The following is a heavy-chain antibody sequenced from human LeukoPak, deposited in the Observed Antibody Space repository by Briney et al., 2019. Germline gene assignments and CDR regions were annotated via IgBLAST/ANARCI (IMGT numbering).Heavy chain of an antibody. CDR2: IYSGGST. CDR3: ARDRRDGYMGYYGMDV. V-gene: IGHV3-53*01. Sequence: PGGSLRLSCAASGFTVSSNYMSWVRQAPGKGLEWVSVIYSGGSTYYADSVKGRFTISRDNSKNTLYLQMNSLRAEDTAVYYCARDRRDGYMGYYGMDVWGQGTTVTVSS. CDR1: GFTVSSNY. D-gene: IGHD5-24*01. J-gene: IGHJ6*02.